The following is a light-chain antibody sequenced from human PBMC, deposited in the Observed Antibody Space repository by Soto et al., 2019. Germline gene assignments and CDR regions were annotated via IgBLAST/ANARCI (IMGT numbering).Light chain of an antibody. CDR1: QSVRSSY. CDR3: QQYATSPLWT. V-gene: IGKV3-20*01. CDR2: AAA. Sequence: EIVLTQSPGTLSLSPGERATLSCRASQSVRSSYLAWYQQKPGQAPTLLIYAAASRATGIPDRFSGSGSGTDFTLTISRLEPEDFAVYYCQQYATSPLWTFGQGTKVEI. J-gene: IGKJ1*01.